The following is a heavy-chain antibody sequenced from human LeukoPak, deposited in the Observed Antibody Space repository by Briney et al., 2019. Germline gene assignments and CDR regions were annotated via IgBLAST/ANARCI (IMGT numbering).Heavy chain of an antibody. CDR2: INTSGGST. CDR3: ARHKEVGDYYYFDY. V-gene: IGHV1-46*01. D-gene: IGHD2/OR15-2a*01. Sequence: GASVKVSCKASGYIFTSYYMHWVRQAPGQGLEWMGIINTSGGSTSYTQKFQGRVTMTRDTSTTTVYMELSSLRSQDTAVYYCARHKEVGDYYYFDYWGQGTLVTVSS. CDR1: GYIFTSYY. J-gene: IGHJ4*02.